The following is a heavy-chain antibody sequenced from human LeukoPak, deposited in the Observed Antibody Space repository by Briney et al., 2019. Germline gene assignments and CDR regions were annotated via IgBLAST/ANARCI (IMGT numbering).Heavy chain of an antibody. CDR2: IYYSGST. D-gene: IGHD3-16*01. CDR1: GGSISSYY. CDR3: ARHGGYYYYYYGMDV. V-gene: IGHV4-59*08. J-gene: IGHJ6*02. Sequence: SETQSLTCTVSGGSISSYYWSWIRQPPGKGLEWIGDIYYSGSTNYNPSLKSRVTISVDTSKNQFSLKLSSVTAADTAVYYCARHGGYYYYYYGMDVWGQGTTVTVSS.